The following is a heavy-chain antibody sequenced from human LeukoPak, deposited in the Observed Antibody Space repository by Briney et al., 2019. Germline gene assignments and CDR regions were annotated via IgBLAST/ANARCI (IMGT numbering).Heavy chain of an antibody. V-gene: IGHV1-2*02. Sequence: ASVKASCKASGYTFTGYYMHWVRQAPGQGLEWMGWINPNSGGTNYAQKFQGRVTMTRDTSISTAYMELSRLRSDDTAVYYCARGLTTPYYYYYMDVWGKGTTVTVSS. CDR1: GYTFTGYY. J-gene: IGHJ6*03. D-gene: IGHD4-11*01. CDR2: INPNSGGT. CDR3: ARGLTTPYYYYYMDV.